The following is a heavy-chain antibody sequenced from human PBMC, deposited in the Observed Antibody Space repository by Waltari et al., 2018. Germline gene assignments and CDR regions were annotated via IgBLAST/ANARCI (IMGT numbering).Heavy chain of an antibody. J-gene: IGHJ6*02. Sequence: QVQLVQSGSELKKPGASVKVSCKASGYTFTSYAMNWVRQAPGHGLEWMGWIHTNTGNPTYAQGFTGRFVFSLDTSVSTAYLQISSLKAEDTAVYYCARSYDFWSGYAGDGGYGMDVWGQGTTVTVSS. CDR3: ARSYDFWSGYAGDGGYGMDV. V-gene: IGHV7-4-1*02. D-gene: IGHD3-3*01. CDR1: GYTFTSYA. CDR2: IHTNTGNP.